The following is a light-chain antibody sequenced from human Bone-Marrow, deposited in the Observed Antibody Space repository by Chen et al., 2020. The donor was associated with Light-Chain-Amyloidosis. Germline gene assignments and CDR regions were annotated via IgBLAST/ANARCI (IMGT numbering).Light chain of an antibody. CDR1: SPTFGAGYD. J-gene: IGLJ1*01. CDR2: GNT. CDR3: QSYDSSLSGNYV. Sequence: QSVLTQPPSVSRAPGQRVPISCTGSSPTFGAGYDVYWYQQLPGTAPKLLIYGNTNRPSGVPDRFSGSKSGTSASLAITGLQAEDEADYYCQSYDSSLSGNYVFGTGTKVTVL. V-gene: IGLV1-40*01.